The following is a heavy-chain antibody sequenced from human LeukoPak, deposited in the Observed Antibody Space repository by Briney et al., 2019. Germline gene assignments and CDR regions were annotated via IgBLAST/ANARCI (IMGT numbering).Heavy chain of an antibody. J-gene: IGHJ4*02. V-gene: IGHV1-2*02. CDR1: GYTFTDYY. CDR3: ARGTVVSRVAAAAY. Sequence: ASVKVSCKASGYTFTDYYIHWVRQAPGQGLEWMGWINPKSGDTNSAQKFQGRITMTRDTSITTVYMELRRLRSDDTALFYCARGTVVSRVAAAAYWRQGSLVTVSA. D-gene: IGHD3-22*01. CDR2: INPKSGDT.